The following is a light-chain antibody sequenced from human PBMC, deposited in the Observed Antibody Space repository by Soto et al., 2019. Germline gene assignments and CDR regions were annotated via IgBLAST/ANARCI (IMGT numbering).Light chain of an antibody. CDR2: DVS. CDR1: SSDVGGYNY. Sequence: QSALTQPASVSGSPGQSITISCTGTSSDVGGYNYVSWYQQHPVKAPKLMIYDVSNRPSWVSNRFSGSKSGNTASLTISGLQAEDEADYYCSSYTSSSTLGVFGGGTKLTVL. J-gene: IGLJ2*01. V-gene: IGLV2-14*01. CDR3: SSYTSSSTLGV.